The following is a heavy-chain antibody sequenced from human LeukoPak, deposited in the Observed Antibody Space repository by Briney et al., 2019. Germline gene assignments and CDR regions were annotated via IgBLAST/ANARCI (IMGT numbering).Heavy chain of an antibody. CDR1: GFTVSSNY. V-gene: IGHV3-53*01. Sequence: GGSLRLSCAASGFTVSSNYMSWVRQAPGKGLEWVSVIYSGGSTHYADSVKGRFTISRDNSKNTLYLQMNSLRAEDTAVYYCARDEVDYYGSGSYYSDWGQGTLVTVSS. CDR3: ARDEVDYYGSGSYYSD. D-gene: IGHD3-10*01. CDR2: IYSGGST. J-gene: IGHJ4*02.